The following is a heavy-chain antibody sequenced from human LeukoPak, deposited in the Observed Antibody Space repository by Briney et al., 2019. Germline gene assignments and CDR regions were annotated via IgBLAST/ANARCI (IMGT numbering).Heavy chain of an antibody. V-gene: IGHV3-23*01. Sequence: GGSLRLSCAASGFTFSSYAMSWVRQAPGKGLEWASAISGSGGSTYYADSVKGRFTISRDNSKNTLYLQMNSLRAEDTAVYYCAKDGASYYYYGMDVWGQGTTVTVSS. CDR3: AKDGASYYYYGMDV. CDR1: GFTFSSYA. D-gene: IGHD3-16*01. CDR2: ISGSGGST. J-gene: IGHJ6*02.